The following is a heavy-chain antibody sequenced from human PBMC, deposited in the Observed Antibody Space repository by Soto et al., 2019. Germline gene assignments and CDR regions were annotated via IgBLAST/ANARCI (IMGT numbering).Heavy chain of an antibody. CDR1: GGSISGEGYY. CDR3: ARAWTATAGWANWFDR. CDR2: IHYSGST. Sequence: QVQLQESGPGLVEPSQTLSLTCTVSGGSISGEGYYWSWIRQYSGRGLEWIGYIHYSGSTYYNPSLKSRVTISVETSKTQCFLKLSSVTAADTAVYYCARAWTATAGWANWFDRWGQGTLVTVSS. D-gene: IGHD6-13*01. J-gene: IGHJ5*02. V-gene: IGHV4-31*03.